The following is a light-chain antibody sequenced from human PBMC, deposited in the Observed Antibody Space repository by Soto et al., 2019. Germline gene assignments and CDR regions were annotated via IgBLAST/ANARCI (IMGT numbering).Light chain of an antibody. CDR2: DVS. Sequence: QSALTQPASVSGSPGQSITISCTGTSSDVGGYNYVSWYQQHPGKAPKLMIYDVSTRPSGVSYRFSGSKSGNTASLTISELQAEDEADYYCSSYTSSSTLYVFGPGTKLTVL. CDR3: SSYTSSSTLYV. CDR1: SSDVGGYNY. V-gene: IGLV2-14*03. J-gene: IGLJ1*01.